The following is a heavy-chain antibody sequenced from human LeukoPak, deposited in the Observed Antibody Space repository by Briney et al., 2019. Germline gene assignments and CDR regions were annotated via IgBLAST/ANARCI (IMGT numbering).Heavy chain of an antibody. J-gene: IGHJ4*02. V-gene: IGHV1-69*04. CDR3: ARDGSSYEFWSGYYFADY. CDR1: GGTFSSYT. D-gene: IGHD3-3*01. CDR2: IIPILGIA. Sequence: ASVKVSCKASGGTFSSYTISWVRQAPGQGLEWMGRIIPILGIANYAQKFQGRVTITADKSTSTAYMELSSLRSEDMVVFYCARDGSSYEFWSGYYFADYGGQGTLVTVTS.